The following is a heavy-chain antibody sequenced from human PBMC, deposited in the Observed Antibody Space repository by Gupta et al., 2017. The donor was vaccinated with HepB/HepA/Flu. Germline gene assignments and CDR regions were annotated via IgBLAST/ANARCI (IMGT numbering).Heavy chain of an antibody. V-gene: IGHV3-9*01. D-gene: IGHD6-19*01. CDR3: AKGSGSSGWIFDY. Sequence: EVQLVESGGGLVQPGRSLRLSCAASGFTFDDYAMHWVRQAPGKGLEWVAGSRWKSGSIGYADYVKGRFTSSRDNAKNSLYLQMNSLRAEDTAWDYCAKGSGSSGWIFDYWGQGTLVTVS. CDR2: SRWKSGSI. CDR1: GFTFDDYA. J-gene: IGHJ4*02.